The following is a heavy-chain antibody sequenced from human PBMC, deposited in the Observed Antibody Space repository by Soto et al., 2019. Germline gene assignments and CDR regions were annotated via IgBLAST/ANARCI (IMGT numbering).Heavy chain of an antibody. J-gene: IGHJ4*02. CDR3: GKGGWLEE. CDR2: ISGSDQST. CDR1: GFPFSTYD. V-gene: IGHV3-23*01. D-gene: IGHD5-12*01. Sequence: EVQLLESGGGLVQPGGSLRLSCAASGFPFSTYDMSWVRQAPGKGLEWVSVISGSDQSTYYADSLNGRFTLSRDNSKNTLYGKGDGLRVGDAPVYHGGKGGWLEEGAQAPLVTVS.